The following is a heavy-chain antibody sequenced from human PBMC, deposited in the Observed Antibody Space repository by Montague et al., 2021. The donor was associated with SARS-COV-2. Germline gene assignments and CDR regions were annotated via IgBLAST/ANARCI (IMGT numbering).Heavy chain of an antibody. CDR2: IYYSGST. D-gene: IGHD3-10*01. CDR1: GGSISSGGYY. J-gene: IGHJ6*02. V-gene: IGHV4-31*03. Sequence: ILSLTCTVSGGSISSGGYYWSWIRQHPGKGLEWIGYIYYSGSTYYNPSLKSRVTISVDTSKNQFSLKLSSVTAADTAVYYRARQPVLLWFGELFRGGGMDVWGQGTTVTVSS. CDR3: ARQPVLLWFGELFRGGGMDV.